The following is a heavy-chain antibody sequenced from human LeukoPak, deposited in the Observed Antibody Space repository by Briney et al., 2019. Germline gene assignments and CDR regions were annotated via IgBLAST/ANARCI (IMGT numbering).Heavy chain of an antibody. V-gene: IGHV4-30-2*01. Sequence: SPTLSLTCAVSGGSISSGGYSWSWIRQPPGKGLEWIGYIYHSGSTYYNPSLKSRVTISVDRSKNQFSLKLSSVTAADTAVYYCARVGCSGGSCYSGVDYWGQGTLVTVSS. J-gene: IGHJ4*02. D-gene: IGHD2-15*01. CDR2: IYHSGST. CDR3: ARVGCSGGSCYSGVDY. CDR1: GGSISSGGYS.